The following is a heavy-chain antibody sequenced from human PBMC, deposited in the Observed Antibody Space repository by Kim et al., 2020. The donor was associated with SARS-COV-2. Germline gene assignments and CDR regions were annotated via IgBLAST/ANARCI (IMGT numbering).Heavy chain of an antibody. Sequence: GGSLRLSCAASGFTFSSYSMNWVRQAPGKGLEWVSSISSSSSYIYYADSVKGRFTISRDNAKNSLYLQMNSLRAEDTAVYYCARDSSLRFLEWLLPKGFDYWGQGTLVTVSS. CDR1: GFTFSSYS. CDR2: ISSSSSYI. V-gene: IGHV3-21*01. CDR3: ARDSSLRFLEWLLPKGFDY. J-gene: IGHJ4*02. D-gene: IGHD3-3*01.